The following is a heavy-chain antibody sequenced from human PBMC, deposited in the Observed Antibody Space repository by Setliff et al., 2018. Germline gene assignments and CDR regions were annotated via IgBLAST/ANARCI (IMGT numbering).Heavy chain of an antibody. CDR1: GFTFANYD. CDR3: VRGKKLITMVRGVILGGRYYYYYMDV. CDR2: MNPNSDNT. J-gene: IGHJ6*03. Sequence: ASVKVSCKASGFTFANYDINWVRQATGQGLEWMGWMNPNSDNTGYAQKFQGRVTMTRNTSISTAYMELSSLRSEDTAVYFCVRGKKLITMVRGVILGGRYYYYYMDVWGKGTTGTVS. V-gene: IGHV1-8*02. D-gene: IGHD3-10*01.